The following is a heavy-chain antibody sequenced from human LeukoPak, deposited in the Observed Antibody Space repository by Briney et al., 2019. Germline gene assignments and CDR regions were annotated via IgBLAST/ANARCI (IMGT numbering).Heavy chain of an antibody. J-gene: IGHJ4*02. D-gene: IGHD1-1*01. Sequence: PGGSLRLSCAASGFTFSSYWMSWIRQAPAKGLEWVANIKQDGSDKYYVDSVKGRFTISRDNPKNSLYLQMNSLRAEDTAVYYCAREGVGTFDYWGQGTLVTVSS. CDR3: AREGVGTFDY. CDR1: GFTFSSYW. V-gene: IGHV3-7*04. CDR2: IKQDGSDK.